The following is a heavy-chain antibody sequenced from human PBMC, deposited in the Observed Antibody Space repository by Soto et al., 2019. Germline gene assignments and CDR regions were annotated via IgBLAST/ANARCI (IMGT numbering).Heavy chain of an antibody. CDR3: ARDSPYCSGGSCYNWFDP. V-gene: IGHV4-34*01. CDR1: GGSFSGYY. CDR2: INHSGST. Sequence: SETLSLTCAVYGGSFSGYYWSWIRQPPGKGLEWIGEINHSGSTNYNPSLKSRVTISVDRSKNQFSLKLSSVTAADTAVYYCARDSPYCSGGSCYNWFDPWGQGTLVTVS. J-gene: IGHJ5*02. D-gene: IGHD2-15*01.